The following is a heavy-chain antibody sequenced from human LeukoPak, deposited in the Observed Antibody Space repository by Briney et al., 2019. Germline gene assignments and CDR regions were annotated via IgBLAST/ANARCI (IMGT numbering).Heavy chain of an antibody. D-gene: IGHD5-18*01. CDR2: INHSGST. V-gene: IGHV4-34*01. Sequence: SETLSLTCAVYGGSFSGYYWSWIRQPPGKGLEWIGEINHSGSTSYNPSLRSRVTISVDTSKNQFSLKLSSVTAADTAVYYCAREWDTAMVTYPRDYWGQGTLVTVSS. CDR3: AREWDTAMVTYPRDY. J-gene: IGHJ4*02. CDR1: GGSFSGYY.